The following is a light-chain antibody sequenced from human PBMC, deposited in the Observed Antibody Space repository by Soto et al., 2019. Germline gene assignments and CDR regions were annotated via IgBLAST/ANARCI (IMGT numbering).Light chain of an antibody. J-gene: IGLJ3*02. V-gene: IGLV4-69*01. Sequence: QPVLTQSPSASASLGASVKLSCTLSSAHSSYAIAWHQQRPEKGPRFLMKVNSDGTHNRGGGIPDRFSGSGSGAERHLTISGLQSEDEGDYYCQTWGTGSVVFGGGTKLTVL. CDR3: QTWGTGSVV. CDR1: SAHSSYA. CDR2: VNSDGTH.